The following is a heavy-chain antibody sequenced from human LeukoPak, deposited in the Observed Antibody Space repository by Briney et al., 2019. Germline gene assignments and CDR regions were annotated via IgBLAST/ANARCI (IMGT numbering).Heavy chain of an antibody. CDR2: INHSGST. J-gene: IGHJ4*02. D-gene: IGHD3-9*01. CDR1: GVSFSGYY. V-gene: IGHV4-34*01. Sequence: SETLSLTCAVYGVSFSGYYWNWIRQPPGRGLEWIGEINHSGSTNYNPSLKSRVTISVDTSKNQFSLKLSSVTAADTAVYYCARQFEPRITIFWRGHYFDYWGQGTLVTVSS. CDR3: ARQFEPRITIFWRGHYFDY.